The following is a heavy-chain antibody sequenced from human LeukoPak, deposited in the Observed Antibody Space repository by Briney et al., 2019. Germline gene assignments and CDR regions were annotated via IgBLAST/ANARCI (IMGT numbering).Heavy chain of an antibody. CDR3: AKVVTGGNCYQSDY. V-gene: IGHV3-23*01. J-gene: IGHJ4*02. D-gene: IGHD2-15*01. CDR2: VSVSGDTT. CDR1: GFTFSSYA. Sequence: QTGGSLRLSCVASGFTFSSYAMNWVRQAPGKWLEWVSVVSVSGDTTYFADSVKGRFTISRDNSKNTLYLQMNSLRADDTAIYYCAKVVTGGNCYQSDYWGQGTLVTVSS.